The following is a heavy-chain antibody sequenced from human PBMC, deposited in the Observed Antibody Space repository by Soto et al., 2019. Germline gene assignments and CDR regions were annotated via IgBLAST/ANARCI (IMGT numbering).Heavy chain of an antibody. Sequence: QVQLQQWGAGLLKPSETLSLTCAVNGGSLTGYYWSWIRQPPGKGLEWIGEIKDGGSTNYSPSLRSRVTISADTSNNQFSLRLNSVTDAENAVYFCARGQEGIVATHWDQGTLVTVSS. CDR3: ARGQEGIVATH. CDR2: IKDGGST. CDR1: GGSLTGYY. J-gene: IGHJ4*02. D-gene: IGHD5-12*01. V-gene: IGHV4-34*01.